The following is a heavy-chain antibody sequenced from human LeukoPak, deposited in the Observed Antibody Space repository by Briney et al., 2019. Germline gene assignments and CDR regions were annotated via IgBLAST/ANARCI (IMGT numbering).Heavy chain of an antibody. V-gene: IGHV3-48*04. J-gene: IGHJ5*01. CDR3: ARGYGTSWFYS. CDR1: GFTFSIYS. D-gene: IGHD6-13*01. Sequence: PGGSLRLSCAASGFTFSIYSMTWVRQTPGKGPEWVSYISDSSSAIYYADSVEGRFTISRDNDKNSLYLQMNSLRVDDAAVYYCARGYGTSWFYSWGLGTLVTVSS. CDR2: ISDSSSAI.